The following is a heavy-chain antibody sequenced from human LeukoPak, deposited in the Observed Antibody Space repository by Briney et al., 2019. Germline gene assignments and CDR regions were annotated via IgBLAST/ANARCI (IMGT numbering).Heavy chain of an antibody. Sequence: SDTLSLTYTVSGGSISSYYWSWIRQPPGTALEWIGYICFSGSTNYNPPLTSRVTISVDTSKNQCSLKRSSVTAADTAVYYCARGTNPDYYDSSGYLDYWGQGTLVTVSS. D-gene: IGHD3-22*01. CDR2: ICFSGST. V-gene: IGHV4-59*07. J-gene: IGHJ4*02. CDR1: GGSISSYY. CDR3: ARGTNPDYYDSSGYLDY.